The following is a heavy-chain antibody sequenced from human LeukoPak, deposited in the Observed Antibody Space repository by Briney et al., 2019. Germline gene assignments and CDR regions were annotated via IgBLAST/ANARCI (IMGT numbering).Heavy chain of an antibody. V-gene: IGHV5-51*01. J-gene: IGHJ5*02. CDR2: IYPGDSDT. CDR1: GYNFINYW. D-gene: IGHD2-2*01. Sequence: GESLKISCKGSGYNFINYWIGWVRQMPGKGLEWMGIIYPGDSDTRYSPSFQGQVTISADKSISTAYLQWSSLKASDTAMYYCARSECGTSCYRNWFDPWGQGTLVTVSS. CDR3: ARSECGTSCYRNWFDP.